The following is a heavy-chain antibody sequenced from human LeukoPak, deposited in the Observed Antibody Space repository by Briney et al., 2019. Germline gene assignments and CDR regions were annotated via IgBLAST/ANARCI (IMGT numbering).Heavy chain of an antibody. Sequence: SETVSLTCAVYGGSFSGYYWSWIRQPPGKGLEWIGEINHSGSTNYHPSLKSRVTISVDTSKNQVSVKLSSVTAAGTAVYYCARCPDEMWHLDYWGQATLVTVCS. D-gene: IGHD2-21*01. CDR2: INHSGST. CDR1: GGSFSGYY. V-gene: IGHV4-34*01. J-gene: IGHJ4*02. CDR3: ARCPDEMWHLDY.